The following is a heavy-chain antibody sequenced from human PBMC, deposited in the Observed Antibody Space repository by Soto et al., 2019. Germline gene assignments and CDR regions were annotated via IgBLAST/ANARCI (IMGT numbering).Heavy chain of an antibody. CDR2: IDPSDSQT. V-gene: IGHV5-10-1*01. Sequence: GESLKISCKGSGYSFAGYWITWVRQKPGKGLEWMGRIDPSDSQTYYSPSFRGHVTISATKSITTVFLQWSSLRASNTAMYYCARQIYDSDTGPNFQYYFDSWGQGTPVTVSS. D-gene: IGHD3-22*01. CDR3: ARQIYDSDTGPNFQYYFDS. J-gene: IGHJ4*02. CDR1: GYSFAGYW.